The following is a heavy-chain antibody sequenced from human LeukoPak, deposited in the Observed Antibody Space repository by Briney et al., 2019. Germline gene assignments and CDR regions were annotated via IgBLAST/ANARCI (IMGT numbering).Heavy chain of an antibody. J-gene: IGHJ6*02. CDR1: GFTFSSYG. D-gene: IGHD3-10*01. CDR3: ATDLLWFGEHSYYGMDV. CDR2: ISYDGSNK. Sequence: GGSLRLSCAASGFTFSSYGMHWVRQAPGKGLEWVAVISYDGSNKYYADSVKGRFTISRDKSKNTLYLQMNSLRAEDTAVYYCATDLLWFGEHSYYGMDVWGQGTTVTVSS. V-gene: IGHV3-30*03.